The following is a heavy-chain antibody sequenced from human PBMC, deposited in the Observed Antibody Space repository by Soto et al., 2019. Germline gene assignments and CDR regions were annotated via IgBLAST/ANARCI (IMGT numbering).Heavy chain of an antibody. CDR1: GFTFSSYW. J-gene: IGHJ4*01. CDR2: IKSKTDGGTT. D-gene: IGHD3-22*01. V-gene: IGHV3-15*07. Sequence: GGSLRLSCAASGFTFSSYWINWVRQAPGKGLEWVGRIKSKTDGGTTDYAEPVKGRFAISRDDSNNMVYLQMNSLKIEDTAVYYCTTDSYSTIIIVRFDYWGRGTLVTVSS. CDR3: TTDSYSTIIIVRFDY.